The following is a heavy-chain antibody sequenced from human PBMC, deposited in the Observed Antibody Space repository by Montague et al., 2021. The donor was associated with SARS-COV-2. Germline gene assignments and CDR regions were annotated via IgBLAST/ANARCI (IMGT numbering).Heavy chain of an antibody. D-gene: IGHD2-8*01. V-gene: IGHV4-39*01. Sequence: SETLSLTCTVSGGSISSPDYYWGWIRQSPGKGLEWIRNISYTGRTYYNPSLRSRVSFSMDTSKSHFSLNLSSVTVADTAVYFCARQLPSYCATNKCYPYYFDGWGQRALVTVSS. CDR3: ARQLPSYCATNKCYPYYFDG. CDR1: GGSISSPDYY. J-gene: IGHJ4*02. CDR2: ISYTGRT.